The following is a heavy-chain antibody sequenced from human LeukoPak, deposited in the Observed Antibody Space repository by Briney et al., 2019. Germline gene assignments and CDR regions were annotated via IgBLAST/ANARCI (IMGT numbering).Heavy chain of an antibody. J-gene: IGHJ3*02. CDR2: IWYDGSNK. CDR1: GFTFSSYG. CDR3: AKDRGAAQGAFDI. V-gene: IGHV3-33*06. Sequence: QPGRSLRLSCAASGFTFSSYGMHWVRQASGKGLEWVAVIWYDGSNKYYADSVKGRFTISRDNSKNTLYLQMNSLRAEDTAVYYRAKDRGAAQGAFDIWGQGTMVTVSS. D-gene: IGHD3-10*01.